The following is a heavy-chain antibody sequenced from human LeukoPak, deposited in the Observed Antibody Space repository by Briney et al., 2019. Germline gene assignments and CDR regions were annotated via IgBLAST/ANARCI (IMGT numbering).Heavy chain of an antibody. CDR3: AKDRPSYSSSGRLFDY. D-gene: IGHD6-13*01. CDR2: IRYDGSNK. J-gene: IGHJ4*02. V-gene: IGHV3-30*02. CDR1: GFTFSSYG. Sequence: GGSLGLSCAASGFTFSSYGMHWVRQAPGKGLEWVAFIRYDGSNKYYADSVKGRFTISRDNSKNTLYLQMNSLRAEDTAVYYCAKDRPSYSSSGRLFDYWGQGTLVTASS.